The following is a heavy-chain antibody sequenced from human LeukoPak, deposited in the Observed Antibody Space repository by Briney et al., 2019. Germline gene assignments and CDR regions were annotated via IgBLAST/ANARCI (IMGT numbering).Heavy chain of an antibody. CDR1: GGTFSSYT. V-gene: IGHV1-69*05. D-gene: IGHD4-17*01. CDR3: AREDGDYSPSSDSYYYMDV. Sequence: SVKVSCKASGGTFSSYTISWVRQAPGQGLEWIGGIIPIFGTANYAQKFQGRVTITTDESTSTAYMELSSLRSEDTAVYYCAREDGDYSPSSDSYYYMDVWGKGTTVTVSS. CDR2: IIPIFGTA. J-gene: IGHJ6*03.